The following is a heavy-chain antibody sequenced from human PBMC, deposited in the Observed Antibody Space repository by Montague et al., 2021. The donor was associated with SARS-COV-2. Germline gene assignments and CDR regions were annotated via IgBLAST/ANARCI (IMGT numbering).Heavy chain of an antibody. V-gene: IGHV6-1*01. J-gene: IGHJ3*02. D-gene: IGHD2-15*01. Sequence: CAISGDSVSSNTATWNWIRQSPSRGLEWLGRTYYRSKWYHDYAISPKSRITINPDTSKNQFSLQLSSVAPEDTAVFYCARTTTRMLYPENAFDIWGQGTTVTVSS. CDR3: ARTTTRMLYPENAFDI. CDR2: TYYRSKWYH. CDR1: GDSVSSNTAT.